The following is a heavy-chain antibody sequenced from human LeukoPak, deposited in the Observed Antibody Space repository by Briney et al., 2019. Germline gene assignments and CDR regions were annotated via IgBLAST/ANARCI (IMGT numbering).Heavy chain of an antibody. V-gene: IGHV4-59*01. Sequence: SETLSLTCPVSGGSISSYYWSWIRQLPGKGLEWIGYIYYSGSTNYNPSLKSRVTISVDTSKNQFSLKLSSVTAADTAVYYCARVGSSWYFDYWGQGTLVTVSS. CDR1: GGSISSYY. J-gene: IGHJ4*02. CDR3: ARVGSSWYFDY. D-gene: IGHD6-13*01. CDR2: IYYSGST.